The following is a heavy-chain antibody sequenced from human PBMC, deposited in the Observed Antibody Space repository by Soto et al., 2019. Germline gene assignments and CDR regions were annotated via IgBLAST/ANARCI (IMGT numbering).Heavy chain of an antibody. D-gene: IGHD1-26*01. CDR1: GFTFSNYG. CDR3: AEDGADTGTYNFDY. J-gene: IGHJ4*02. V-gene: IGHV3-30*18. CDR2: ISNDGTNK. Sequence: QVLLVESGGGVVQPGMSLSLSCAASGFTFSNYGMHWVRQAPGKGLEWVTLISNDGTNKFYGDSVKGRFTISRDNSKNTLYLQMTSLKTEDTAVYYCAEDGADTGTYNFDYWGQGTLVTVSS.